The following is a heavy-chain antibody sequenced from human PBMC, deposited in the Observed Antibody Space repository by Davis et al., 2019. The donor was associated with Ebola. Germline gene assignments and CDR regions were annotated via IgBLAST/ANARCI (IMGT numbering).Heavy chain of an antibody. CDR1: GYTFTSYG. CDR2: IIPIFGTA. J-gene: IGHJ5*02. V-gene: IGHV1-69*06. CDR3: ARVRVYSSSSYWFDP. D-gene: IGHD6-6*01. Sequence: AASVKVSCKASGYTFTSYGINWVRQATGQGLEWMGGIIPIFGTANYAQKFQGRVTITADKSTSTAYMELSSLRSEDTAVYYCARVRVYSSSSYWFDPWGQGTLVTVSS.